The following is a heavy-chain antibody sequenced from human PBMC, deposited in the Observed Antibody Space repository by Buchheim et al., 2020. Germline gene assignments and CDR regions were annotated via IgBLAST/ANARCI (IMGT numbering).Heavy chain of an antibody. D-gene: IGHD3-10*01. CDR3: AREYYGTNEFDY. CDR2: IKEDGSEK. Sequence: EVQLVESGGGLVQPGGSLRLSCAASGFSFSRYWMSWVRQAPGKGLEWVAYIKEDGSEKFHVDSVKGRFTISRDNAKNSLFLQMNSLRVEDTAIYYCAREYYGTNEFDYWGQGTL. CDR1: GFSFSRYW. J-gene: IGHJ4*02. V-gene: IGHV3-7*01.